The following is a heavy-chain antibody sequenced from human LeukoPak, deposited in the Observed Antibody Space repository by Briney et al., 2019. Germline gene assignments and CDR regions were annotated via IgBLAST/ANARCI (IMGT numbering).Heavy chain of an antibody. CDR1: VDSFNNFA. V-gene: IGHV1-69*05. CDR2: VIAISGTT. Sequence: SVKVSCKASVDSFNNFAFSWVRQAPGQGLEWMGGVIAISGTTNYAQRFQGRVTITTDESTNTAYMHLSSLRSEDSALYYCVRGKRNGYFGATTYYNDFYYMDVWGKGTTVTVSS. J-gene: IGHJ6*03. D-gene: IGHD3-10*01. CDR3: VRGKRNGYFGATTYYNDFYYMDV.